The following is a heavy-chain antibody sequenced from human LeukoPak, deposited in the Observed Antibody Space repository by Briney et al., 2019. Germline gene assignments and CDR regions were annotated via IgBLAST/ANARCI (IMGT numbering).Heavy chain of an antibody. D-gene: IGHD2-8*01. V-gene: IGHV4-59*12. CDR2: IYYSGST. CDR1: GGSISSYY. J-gene: IGHJ4*02. CDR3: ARDQGCRADS. Sequence: SETLSLTCSISGGSISSYYWSWIRQPPGKGLEWIGYIYYSGSTNYNPSLKSRVTISVDTSKNQFSLKLSSVTAADTAVYYCARDQGCRADSWGQGTLVTVSS.